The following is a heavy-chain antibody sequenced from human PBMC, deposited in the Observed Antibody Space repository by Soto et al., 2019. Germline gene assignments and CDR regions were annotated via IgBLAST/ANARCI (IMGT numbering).Heavy chain of an antibody. CDR1: GFTFSSYW. CDR3: ARGGSGSYLHPDYFDY. Sequence: EVQLVESGGGLVQPGGSLRLSCAASGFTFSSYWMHWVRQAPGKGLVWVSRINSDGSSTSYADSVKGRFTISRDNAKNTLYLQMNSLRAEDTAVYYCARGGSGSYLHPDYFDYWGQGTLVTVSS. V-gene: IGHV3-74*01. CDR2: INSDGSST. D-gene: IGHD3-10*01. J-gene: IGHJ4*02.